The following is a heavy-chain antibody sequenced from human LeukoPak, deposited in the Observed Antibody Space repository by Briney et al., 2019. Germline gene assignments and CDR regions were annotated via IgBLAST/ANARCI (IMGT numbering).Heavy chain of an antibody. J-gene: IGHJ4*02. CDR3: ARDWAAVAGTDY. CDR2: INPSGGST. V-gene: IGHV1-46*01. CDR1: GYTFTSYY. Sequence: WASVKVSCKASGYTFTSYYMHWVRQAPGQGLEWMGIINPSGGSTSYAQKFQGRVTMTRDMSTSTVYMELSSLRSEDTAVYYCARDWAAVAGTDYWGQGTLVTVSS. D-gene: IGHD6-19*01.